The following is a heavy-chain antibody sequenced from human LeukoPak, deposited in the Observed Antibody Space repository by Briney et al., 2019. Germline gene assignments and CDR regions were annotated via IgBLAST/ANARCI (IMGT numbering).Heavy chain of an antibody. D-gene: IGHD5-24*01. CDR2: IYYSGST. CDR1: GGSVSSYY. J-gene: IGHJ4*02. V-gene: IGHV4-59*08. Sequence: SETLSLTCTVSGGSVSSYYWSWIRQPPGKGLEWIGYIYYSGSTNYNPSLKSRVTISVDTSKNQFSLKLSSVTAADTAVYYCARQERWLPFDYWGQGTLVTVSS. CDR3: ARQERWLPFDY.